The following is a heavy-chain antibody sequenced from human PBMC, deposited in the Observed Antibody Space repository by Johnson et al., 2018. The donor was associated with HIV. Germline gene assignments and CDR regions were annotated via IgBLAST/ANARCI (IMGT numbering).Heavy chain of an antibody. J-gene: IGHJ3*02. CDR2: ISSSGSTI. CDR3: ARDRVYDLVEMATSMRRDPGAFDI. Sequence: EQLVESGGGLVQPGGSLRLSCAASGFTFSSYAMYWVRQAPGKGLEYVSAISSSGSTIYYADSVKGRFTISRDNAKNSLDLQMNSLRAEDTAVYYCARDRVYDLVEMATSMRRDPGAFDIWGQGTMVTVSS. V-gene: IGHV3-48*03. CDR1: GFTFSSYA. D-gene: IGHD5-24*01.